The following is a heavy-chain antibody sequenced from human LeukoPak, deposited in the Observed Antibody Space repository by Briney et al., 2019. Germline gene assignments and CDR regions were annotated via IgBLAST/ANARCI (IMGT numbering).Heavy chain of an antibody. V-gene: IGHV5-51*01. CDR3: ARHRSGASRHTWFDP. CDR1: GYTFASYW. J-gene: IGHJ5*02. Sequence: ESLKISCKGSGYTFASYWIGWVRQMPGKGLEWMGIIYPGDSDTRYSPSLQGQVTISADKSISTAYLQWSSLKASDTAIYYCARHRSGASRHTWFDPWGQGTLVTVSS. D-gene: IGHD2-15*01. CDR2: IYPGDSDT.